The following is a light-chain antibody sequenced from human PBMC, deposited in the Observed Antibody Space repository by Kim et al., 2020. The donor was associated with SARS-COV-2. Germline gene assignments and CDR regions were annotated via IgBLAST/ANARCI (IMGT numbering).Light chain of an antibody. CDR1: QSVSSF. Sequence: SPGERATLSCRASQSVSSFLAWYQQKPGQAPRLLIYDTSNRATGIPARFSGSGSGTDFTLTIRSLEPEDFAVYYCQQRSNWPPMYNFGQGTKLEI. J-gene: IGKJ2*01. CDR2: DTS. V-gene: IGKV3-11*01. CDR3: QQRSNWPPMYN.